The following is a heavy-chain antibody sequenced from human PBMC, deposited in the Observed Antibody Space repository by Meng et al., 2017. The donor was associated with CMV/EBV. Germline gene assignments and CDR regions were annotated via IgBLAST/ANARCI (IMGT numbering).Heavy chain of an antibody. CDR1: GFTFSIYW. Sequence: LSLTCAASGFTFSIYWMTWVRQAPGKGLEWVGRIKSKTDGGTTDYAAPVKGRFTISRDDSKNTLYLQMNSLKTEDTAVYYCTTLYYYDSSGLNYWGQGTLVTVSS. J-gene: IGHJ4*02. D-gene: IGHD3-22*01. CDR3: TTLYYYDSSGLNY. V-gene: IGHV3-15*01. CDR2: IKSKTDGGTT.